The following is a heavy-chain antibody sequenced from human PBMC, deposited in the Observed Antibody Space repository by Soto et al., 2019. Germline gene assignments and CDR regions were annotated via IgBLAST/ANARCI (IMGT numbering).Heavy chain of an antibody. J-gene: IGHJ4*02. D-gene: IGHD4-4*01. Sequence: SETLSLTCTVSGGSISSGSYYWSWIRQHPGKGLEWIGYIYYSGSTYYTPSLKSRVTISVDPSKNQFSLKLSSVTAADTAVYYCARVLNIDDYSNFRSARHFDYWGQGTLVTVSS. CDR1: GGSISSGSYY. CDR3: ARVLNIDDYSNFRSARHFDY. V-gene: IGHV4-31*03. CDR2: IYYSGST.